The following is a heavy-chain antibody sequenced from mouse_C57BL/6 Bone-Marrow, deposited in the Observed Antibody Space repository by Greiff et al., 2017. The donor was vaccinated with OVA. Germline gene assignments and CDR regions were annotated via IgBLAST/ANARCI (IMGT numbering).Heavy chain of an antibody. CDR1: GFNIKDDY. CDR3: TTVVAHYFDY. V-gene: IGHV14-4*01. CDR2: IDPENGDT. Sequence: EVMLVESGAELVRPGASVKLSCTASGFNIKDDYMHWVKQRPEQGLEWIGWIDPENGDTEYASKFQGKATIIADTSSNTAYLQLSSLTSEDTAVYYCTTVVAHYFDYWGQGTTLTVSS. J-gene: IGHJ2*01. D-gene: IGHD1-1*01.